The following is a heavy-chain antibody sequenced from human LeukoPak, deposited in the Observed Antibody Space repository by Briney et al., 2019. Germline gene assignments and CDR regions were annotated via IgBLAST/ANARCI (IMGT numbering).Heavy chain of an antibody. CDR1: GGTFSSYA. CDR3: ARDPWYCGGDCYSEDAFDI. Sequence: ASVKVSCKASGGTFSSYAISWVRQAPGQGLEWMGGIIPIFGTANYAQKFQGRVTITADESTSTAYMELSSLRSDDTAVYYCARDPWYCGGDCYSEDAFDIWGQGTMVTVSS. V-gene: IGHV1-69*13. CDR2: IIPIFGTA. D-gene: IGHD2-21*02. J-gene: IGHJ3*02.